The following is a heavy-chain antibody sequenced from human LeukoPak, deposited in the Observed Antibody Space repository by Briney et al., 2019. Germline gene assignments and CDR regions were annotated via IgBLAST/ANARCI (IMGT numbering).Heavy chain of an antibody. CDR3: ARRARYITIFGLPYYYMDV. J-gene: IGHJ6*03. Sequence: SVKVSCXASGGTFSSYAISWVRQAPGQGLEWMGRIIPIFGTANYAQKFQGRVTITTDESTSTAYMELSSLRSEDTAVYYCARRARYITIFGLPYYYMDVWGKGTTVTVSS. V-gene: IGHV1-69*05. D-gene: IGHD3-3*01. CDR1: GGTFSSYA. CDR2: IIPIFGTA.